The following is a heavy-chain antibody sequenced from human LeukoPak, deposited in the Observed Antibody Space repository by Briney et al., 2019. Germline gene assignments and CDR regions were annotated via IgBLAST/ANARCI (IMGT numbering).Heavy chain of an antibody. J-gene: IGHJ4*02. Sequence: GESLKISCKGSGYTFTTYWIAWMRQMPGKGLEWMGIIYPGDSDTRYSPSFQGQVTISADKSISTAYLQWSSLKASDTAMYYCARHIGSSSDLDYWGQGTLVTVSS. CDR2: IYPGDSDT. V-gene: IGHV5-51*01. CDR3: ARHIGSSSDLDY. D-gene: IGHD6-6*01. CDR1: GYTFTTYW.